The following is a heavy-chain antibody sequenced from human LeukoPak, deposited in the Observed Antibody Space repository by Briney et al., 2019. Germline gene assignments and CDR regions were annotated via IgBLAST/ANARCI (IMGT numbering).Heavy chain of an antibody. V-gene: IGHV3-74*01. J-gene: IGHJ4*02. Sequence: GGSLRLSCAASGFTFTGYWMHWLRQVPGKGLVWVSRINSDGSTTTYADSVKGRFTISRDNAKNSLYLQMNSLRAEDTAVYYCATSIAVAGRGVFDYWGQGTLVTVSS. CDR1: GFTFTGYW. CDR3: ATSIAVAGRGVFDY. CDR2: INSDGSTT. D-gene: IGHD6-19*01.